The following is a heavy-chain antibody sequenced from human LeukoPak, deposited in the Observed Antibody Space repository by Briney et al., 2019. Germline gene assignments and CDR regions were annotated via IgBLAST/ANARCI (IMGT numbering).Heavy chain of an antibody. CDR1: GGTFSSSA. Sequence: SVKVSCKASGGTFSSSAISWVRQAPGQGLEWMGGIIPIFGTANYAQKFQGRVTITADDSTSTAYMELSSLRSEDTAVYYCARDGGYSSSSSASFDYWGQGTLVTVSS. V-gene: IGHV1-69*13. D-gene: IGHD6-13*01. J-gene: IGHJ4*02. CDR3: ARDGGYSSSSSASFDY. CDR2: IIPIFGTA.